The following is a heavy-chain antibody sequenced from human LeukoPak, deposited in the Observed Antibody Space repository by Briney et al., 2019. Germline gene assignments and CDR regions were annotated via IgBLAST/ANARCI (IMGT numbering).Heavy chain of an antibody. J-gene: IGHJ6*02. Sequence: PGGSLRLSCGASGFTFSIYGMHWVRQAPGKGPEWVAVIWFDGSNKYYADSVKGRFTISRDNSKNTPYLQINSLRAEDTAVYYCARANYGSGSNYYYGLDVWGQGTTVTVSS. CDR1: GFTFSIYG. CDR2: IWFDGSNK. V-gene: IGHV3-33*01. D-gene: IGHD3-10*01. CDR3: ARANYGSGSNYYYGLDV.